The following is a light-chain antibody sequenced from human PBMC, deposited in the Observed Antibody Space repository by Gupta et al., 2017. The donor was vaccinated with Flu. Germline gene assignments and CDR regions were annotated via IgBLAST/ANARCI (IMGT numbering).Light chain of an antibody. V-gene: IGKV1-5*03. Sequence: DIQITQSPSTLSASVGDRVTITCRASQRLDNWLAWFQQKPGRAPKVLIYRALNLENGVPSRFSGSGSGTEFTLTITDLQPDDSATYYCQQDETQSFIFGQGTKMEI. CDR1: QRLDNW. CDR2: RAL. CDR3: QQDETQSFI. J-gene: IGKJ2*01.